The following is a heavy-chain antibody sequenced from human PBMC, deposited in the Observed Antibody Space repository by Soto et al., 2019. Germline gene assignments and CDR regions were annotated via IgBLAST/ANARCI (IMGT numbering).Heavy chain of an antibody. CDR1: GGSFSCYY. CDR2: INHSGST. J-gene: IGHJ6*02. Sequence: LETLSLTCAVYGGSFSCYYLSWIRQAPGKGLEWIGEINHSGSTNYNPSLKSRVTISVDTSKNQFSLKLSSVTAADTAVYYCARAFGRQYYYYYGMDVWGQGTTVTVSS. CDR3: ARAFGRQYYYYYGMDV. D-gene: IGHD3-3*01. V-gene: IGHV4-34*01.